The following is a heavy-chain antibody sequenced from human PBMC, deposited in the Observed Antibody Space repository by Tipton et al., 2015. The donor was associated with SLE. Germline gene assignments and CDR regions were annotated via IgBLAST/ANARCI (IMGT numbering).Heavy chain of an antibody. CDR3: ARDRISIVRGGGPFGY. V-gene: IGHV3-7*05. Sequence: SLRLSCAASGFTFSSYAMSWVRQAPGKGLEWVANIKQDGSEKYYVDSVKGRFTISRDNAKNSLYLQMNSLRAEDTAVYYCARDRISIVRGGGPFGYWGQGTLVTVSS. J-gene: IGHJ4*02. CDR1: GFTFSSYA. CDR2: IKQDGSEK. D-gene: IGHD3-10*01.